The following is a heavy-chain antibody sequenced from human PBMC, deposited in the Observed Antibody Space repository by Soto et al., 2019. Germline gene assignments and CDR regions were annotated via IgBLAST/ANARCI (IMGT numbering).Heavy chain of an antibody. CDR1: GVTFSSYA. V-gene: IGHV3-30*18. CDR2: ISYDGSNK. J-gene: IGHJ4*02. D-gene: IGHD5-18*01. Sequence: GGSLRLSCAASGVTFSSYAMHWVRQATGKGLEWVAVISYDGSNKYYADSVKGRFTISRDNSKNTLYLQMNSLRAEGTAVYYCAKVSRKLGYTTPGFDYWGQGTLVTVSS. CDR3: AKVSRKLGYTTPGFDY.